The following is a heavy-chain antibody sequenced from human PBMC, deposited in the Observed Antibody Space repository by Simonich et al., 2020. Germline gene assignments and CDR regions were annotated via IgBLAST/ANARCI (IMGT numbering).Heavy chain of an antibody. D-gene: IGHD6-13*01. CDR3: AKDPISYSSSWNWFDP. CDR2: IWYDGSNK. CDR1: GSPSVTMA. J-gene: IGHJ5*02. V-gene: IGHV3-30*18. Sequence: GGGGSSPGRPLDPSVPPSGSPSVTMACTGSYRVQGQGLGGGAVIWYDGSNKYYADSVKGRFTISRDNSKNTLYLQMNSLRAEDTAMYYCAKDPISYSSSWNWFDPWGQGTLVTVSS.